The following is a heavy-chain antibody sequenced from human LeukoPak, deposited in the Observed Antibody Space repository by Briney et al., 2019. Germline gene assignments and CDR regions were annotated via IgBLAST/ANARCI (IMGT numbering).Heavy chain of an antibody. V-gene: IGHV4-34*01. D-gene: IGHD6-13*01. CDR2: INHSRST. Sequence: SETLSLTCAVYGGSFSSYYWSWIRQPPGKGLEWIGEINHSRSTNYNPSLKSRVIISVDTSKNQFSLKLSSVTAADTAVYYCARGGIAAAVDYWGQGTLAIVSS. CDR3: ARGGIAAAVDY. J-gene: IGHJ4*02. CDR1: GGSFSSYY.